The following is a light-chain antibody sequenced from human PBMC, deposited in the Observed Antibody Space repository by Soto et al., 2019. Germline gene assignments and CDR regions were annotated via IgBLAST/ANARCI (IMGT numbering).Light chain of an antibody. CDR3: QQYQSYT. CDR1: QSISSW. CDR2: KTS. J-gene: IGKJ1*01. Sequence: DIQMTQSPSTLSASVGDRVTITCRASQSISSWLAWYQQKPGKAPKLLIYKTSNLESGVPSRFSGSGSGTEFSLTISSLQPDDFATYYCQQYQSYTFGQGTKVDIK. V-gene: IGKV1-5*03.